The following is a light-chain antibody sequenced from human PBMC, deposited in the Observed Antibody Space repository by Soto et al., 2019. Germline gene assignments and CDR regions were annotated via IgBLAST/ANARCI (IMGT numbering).Light chain of an antibody. J-gene: IGLJ1*01. Sequence: QSVLTQPPSVSGAPGQRVTISCTGSSSNIGAGYDVHWYQQLPGTAPKLLIYGNSNRPSGVPDRFSGSKSGTSASLAITGLQDEDEADYYCQSYDSSLSCVFGTGTKVTVL. CDR1: SSNIGAGYD. CDR3: QSYDSSLSCV. V-gene: IGLV1-40*01. CDR2: GNS.